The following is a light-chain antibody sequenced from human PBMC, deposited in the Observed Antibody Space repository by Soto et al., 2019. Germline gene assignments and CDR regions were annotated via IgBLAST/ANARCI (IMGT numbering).Light chain of an antibody. Sequence: EIVLTQSPGTLSLSPGDRATLSCRASQSVSSNSLAWYQQKPGQAPRLLNYGASSRATGIPDRFSGIGSGTDFTLTISRLEPEDFAVYYCQQYGSSLFTFGPGTKVDIK. CDR1: QSVSSNS. J-gene: IGKJ3*01. CDR2: GAS. V-gene: IGKV3-20*01. CDR3: QQYGSSLFT.